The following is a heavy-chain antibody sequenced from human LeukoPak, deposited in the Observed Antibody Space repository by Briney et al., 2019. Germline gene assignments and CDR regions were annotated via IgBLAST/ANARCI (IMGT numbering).Heavy chain of an antibody. D-gene: IGHD4-17*01. CDR1: GYTFTGYY. CDR3: ARGDGDYVRGNWSDP. Sequence: ASVKVSCKASGYTFTGYYMHWVRQAPGQGLEWMGWINPNSGGTNYAQRFQGRVTMTRDTSISTAYMELSRLRSDDTAVYYCARGDGDYVRGNWSDPWGQGTLVTVSS. J-gene: IGHJ5*02. CDR2: INPNSGGT. V-gene: IGHV1-2*02.